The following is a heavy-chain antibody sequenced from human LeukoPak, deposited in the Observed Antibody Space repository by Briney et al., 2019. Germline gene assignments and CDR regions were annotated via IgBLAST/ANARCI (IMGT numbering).Heavy chain of an antibody. Sequence: PGGSLTLSCAASGFTFSGHWMSWVRQAPGKGLEWVANIKSDGSEKYYVDSAKGRFTISRDNAKNSLYLQLNSLRPEDTAVYYCARISRYGLDYWGQGTLVTVSS. V-gene: IGHV3-7*04. J-gene: IGHJ4*02. CDR2: IKSDGSEK. CDR1: GFTFSGHW. D-gene: IGHD3-16*01. CDR3: ARISRYGLDY.